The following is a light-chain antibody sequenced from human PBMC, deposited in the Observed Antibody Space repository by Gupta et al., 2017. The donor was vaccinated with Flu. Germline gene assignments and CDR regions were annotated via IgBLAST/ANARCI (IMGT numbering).Light chain of an antibody. Sequence: DIVMTQSPDSLAVSLGERATINCRASQSSTHSSNGKSHLAWYQQKPGLPPKLLIYWASTRESGVPDRFSGSGSGTDFTLTISSLQAEDVAVYYCQQEYNSLRTFGQGTKVEIK. CDR3: QQEYNSLRT. V-gene: IGKV4-1*01. CDR2: WAS. J-gene: IGKJ1*01. CDR1: QSSTHSSNGKSH.